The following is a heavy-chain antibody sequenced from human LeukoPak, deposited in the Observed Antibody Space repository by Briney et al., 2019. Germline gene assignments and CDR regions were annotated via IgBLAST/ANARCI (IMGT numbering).Heavy chain of an antibody. CDR2: MYYSGGT. J-gene: IGHJ4*02. V-gene: IGHV4-39*01. CDR3: ARAVSGIGLDY. CDR1: GDSISGGSYF. Sequence: SETLSLTCTVSGDSISGGSYFWGWIRQPPGKGLEWIGTMYYSGGTYYNPSLRSRVTMSVDTSQDQFSLKLSSVTAADTAVYFCARAVSGIGLDYWGQEILVTVSS. D-gene: IGHD6-19*01.